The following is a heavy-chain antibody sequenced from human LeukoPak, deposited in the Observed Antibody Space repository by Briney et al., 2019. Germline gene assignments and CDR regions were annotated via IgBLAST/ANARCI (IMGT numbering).Heavy chain of an antibody. J-gene: IGHJ4*02. CDR2: INHSGST. CDR3: ARRASYDYVWGSYRALYYFDY. V-gene: IGHV4-34*01. D-gene: IGHD3-16*02. CDR1: GGSFSGYY. Sequence: SSETLSLTCAVYGGSFSGYYWSWIRQPPGKGLEWIGEINHSGSTNYNPSLKSRVTVSVDTSKNQFSLKLSSVTAADTAVHYCARRASYDYVWGSYRALYYFDYWGQGTLVTVSS.